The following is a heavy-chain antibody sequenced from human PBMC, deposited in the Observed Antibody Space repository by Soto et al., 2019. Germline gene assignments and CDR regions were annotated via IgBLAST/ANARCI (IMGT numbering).Heavy chain of an antibody. CDR2: VSHTGNT. CDR1: SGSITSSNW. Sequence: QVRLQESGPGLVKPSGTLSLTCAVSSGSITSSNWWSWVRQPPGKGLEWIGEVSHTGNTNYIPSLKSRVTISVDKSRNQFSLRLSSVTAADTAVYYCARNRYGGYDFDYWGQGSLVTVSS. CDR3: ARNRYGGYDFDY. D-gene: IGHD5-12*01. J-gene: IGHJ4*02. V-gene: IGHV4-4*02.